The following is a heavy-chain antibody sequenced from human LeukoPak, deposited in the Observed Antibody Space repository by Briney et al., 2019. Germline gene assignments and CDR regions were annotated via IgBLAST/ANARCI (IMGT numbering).Heavy chain of an antibody. D-gene: IGHD3-9*01. V-gene: IGHV3-23*01. J-gene: IGHJ4*02. CDR2: ISGSGGST. Sequence: GGSLRLSCAASGFTFSSYAMSWVRQAPGKGLEWVSAISGSGGSTYYADSVKGRFTISRDNSKNTLYLQMNSLRAEDTAVYYCAKLAGLRYFDWLPPGYYFDYWGQGTLVTVSS. CDR1: GFTFSSYA. CDR3: AKLAGLRYFDWLPPGYYFDY.